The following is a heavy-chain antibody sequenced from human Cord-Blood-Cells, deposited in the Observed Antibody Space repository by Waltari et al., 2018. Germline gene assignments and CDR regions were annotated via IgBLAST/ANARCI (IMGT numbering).Heavy chain of an antibody. D-gene: IGHD2-2*01. V-gene: IGHV4-34*01. Sequence: QVQLQQWGAGLLKPSETLSLTCAVYGGSFSGYYWSWIRQPPGKGLEWSGEINHSGSTNYNPSLKSRVTRSVDTSKNQFSLKLSSVTAADTAVYYCARGGACSSTSCYNWFDPWGQGTLVTVSS. CDR3: ARGGACSSTSCYNWFDP. J-gene: IGHJ5*02. CDR1: GGSFSGYY. CDR2: INHSGST.